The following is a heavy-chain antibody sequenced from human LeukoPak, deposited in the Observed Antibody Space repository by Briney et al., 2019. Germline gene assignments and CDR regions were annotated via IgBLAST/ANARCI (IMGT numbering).Heavy chain of an antibody. D-gene: IGHD3-22*01. CDR3: ARLVVITPFFDY. V-gene: IGHV1-18*01. CDR1: GYTFTSYG. J-gene: IGHJ4*02. Sequence: ASVKVSCNASGYTFTSYGISWVRQAPGQGLEWMGWISAYNGNTNYAQKLQGRVTMTTDTSTGTAYMELRSLRSDDTAVYYCARLVVITPFFDYWGQGTLVTVSS. CDR2: ISAYNGNT.